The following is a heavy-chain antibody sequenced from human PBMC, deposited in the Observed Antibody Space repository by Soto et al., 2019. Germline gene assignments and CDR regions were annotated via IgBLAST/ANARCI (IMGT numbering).Heavy chain of an antibody. CDR2: IYYSGST. CDR1: SDSISIVGAD. CDR3: ARGDYYDSSGYYYGVSNYFDY. Sequence: SLTSTVSSDSISIVGADWSWILQHTLKGLEWIGLIYYSGSTYYNPSLKSRVTISVDTSKNQFSLKLSSVTAADTAVYYCARGDYYDSSGYYYGVSNYFDYWGQGTMVTVSS. V-gene: IGHV4-31*03. J-gene: IGHJ4*02. D-gene: IGHD3-22*01.